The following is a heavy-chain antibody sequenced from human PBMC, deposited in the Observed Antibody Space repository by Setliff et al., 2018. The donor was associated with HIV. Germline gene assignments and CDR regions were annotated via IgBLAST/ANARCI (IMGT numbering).Heavy chain of an antibody. J-gene: IGHJ6*03. V-gene: IGHV3-30*04. CDR3: ARRSGSSSLKGVHYYNYYYMDV. Sequence: GGSLRLSYEAFSSYAMHWVRQAPGKGLVWVAVISYDGSNKYYADSVKGRFTISRDNSRNTLYLQMDSLRVDDTAVFYCARRSGSSSLKGVHYYNYYYMDVWGKGTTVTVSS. D-gene: IGHD6-13*01. CDR1: SSYA. CDR2: ISYDGSNK.